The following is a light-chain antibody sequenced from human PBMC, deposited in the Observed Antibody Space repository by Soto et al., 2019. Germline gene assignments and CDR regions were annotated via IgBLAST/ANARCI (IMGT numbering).Light chain of an antibody. Sequence: EIVLTQSPGTLSLSLGERATLSCRTSQTIVSTSLAWYQQKPGQAPRLLIYGASTRATGIPDRFSGSESGTDFTLTISSLEPEDFVVYYCQQYGSSPFTFGQGTRLEIK. CDR3: QQYGSSPFT. CDR2: GAS. CDR1: QTIVSTS. J-gene: IGKJ5*01. V-gene: IGKV3-20*01.